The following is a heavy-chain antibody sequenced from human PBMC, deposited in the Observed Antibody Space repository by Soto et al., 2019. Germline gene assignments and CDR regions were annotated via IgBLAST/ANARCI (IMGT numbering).Heavy chain of an antibody. CDR2: IIPILGIA. V-gene: IGHV1-69*08. CDR3: GRERGRITAAEIDY. J-gene: IGHJ4*02. Sequence: QVQLVQSGAEVKEPGSSVKVSCKASRGTFSSYTITWVRQAPGQGLEWMGRIIPILGIAKYAQKFQGRVTITADKTASTAYMELNSLRSEDTAVYYWGRERGRITAAEIDYWGQGTLVTVSS. CDR1: RGTFSSYT. D-gene: IGHD6-13*01.